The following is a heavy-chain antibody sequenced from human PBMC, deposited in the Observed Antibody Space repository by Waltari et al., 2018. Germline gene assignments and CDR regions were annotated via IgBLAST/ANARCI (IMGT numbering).Heavy chain of an antibody. J-gene: IGHJ5*02. D-gene: IGHD3-10*01. CDR1: GGSISSSSYY. CDR3: ARDSDGSGNGGFSS. Sequence: QLRLQESGPGLVKPSETLSLTCTVSGGSISSSSYYWGWIRQPPGKGLEWIGSIYYSGSTYYNPSLKSRVTISVDTSKNQFSLKLSSVTAADTAVYYCARDSDGSGNGGFSSWGQGTLVTVSS. CDR2: IYYSGST. V-gene: IGHV4-39*07.